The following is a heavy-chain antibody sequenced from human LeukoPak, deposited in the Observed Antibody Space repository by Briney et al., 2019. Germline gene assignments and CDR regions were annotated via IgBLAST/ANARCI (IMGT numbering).Heavy chain of an antibody. CDR1: GGSISSGSYY. J-gene: IGHJ4*02. Sequence: SETLSLTCTVSGGSISSGSYYWSWIRQPAGKGLEWIGRIYTSGSTNYNPSLKSRVTISVDTSKNQFSLKLSSVTAADTAVYYCARDSGSYYTYYFDYWGQGTLVTVSS. CDR2: IYTSGST. V-gene: IGHV4-61*02. CDR3: ARDSGSYYTYYFDY. D-gene: IGHD1-26*01.